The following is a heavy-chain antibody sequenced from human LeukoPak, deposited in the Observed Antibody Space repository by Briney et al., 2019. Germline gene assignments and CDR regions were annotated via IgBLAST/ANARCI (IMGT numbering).Heavy chain of an antibody. D-gene: IGHD6-19*01. V-gene: IGHV4-39*07. CDR1: GDSSYSSIYY. CDR2: IDYSGNT. CDR3: AREYTLYRSGWFLDY. J-gene: IGHJ4*02. Sequence: SETLSLTCAVSGDSSYSSIYYWAWVRQPPGKGLEWIGTIDYSGNTYYNPSLKSRATISTDTSRTQFSLNLSSVTAADTAVYYCAREYTLYRSGWFLDYWGQGTVVTVSS.